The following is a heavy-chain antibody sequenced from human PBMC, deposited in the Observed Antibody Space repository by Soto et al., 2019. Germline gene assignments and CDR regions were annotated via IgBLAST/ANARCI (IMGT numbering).Heavy chain of an antibody. V-gene: IGHV4-34*01. CDR3: ARRNYTYYFDY. Sequence: SETLSLTCAVYGGSFSGYYWSWIRQPPGKGLEWIWEINHSGSTNYNPSLKSRVTISVDTSKNQFSLKLSSVTAADTAVYYCARRNYTYYFDYWGQGTLVTVSS. D-gene: IGHD1-7*01. CDR2: INHSGST. J-gene: IGHJ4*02. CDR1: GGSFSGYY.